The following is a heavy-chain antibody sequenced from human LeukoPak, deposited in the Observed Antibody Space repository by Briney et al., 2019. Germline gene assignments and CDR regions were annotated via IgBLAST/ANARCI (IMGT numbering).Heavy chain of an antibody. CDR1: GGTFSSYA. J-gene: IGHJ4*02. CDR3: ARDRGQLALDY. V-gene: IGHV1-69*05. Sequence: SVKVSCKASGGTFSSYAISWVRQAPGQGLEWMGGTIPIFGTANYAQKFQGRVTITTDESTSTAYMELSSLRSEDTAVYYCARDRGQLALDYWGQGTLVTVSS. CDR2: TIPIFGTA. D-gene: IGHD6-6*01.